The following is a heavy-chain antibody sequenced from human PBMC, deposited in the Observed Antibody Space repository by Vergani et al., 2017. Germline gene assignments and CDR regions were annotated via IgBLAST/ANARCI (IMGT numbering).Heavy chain of an antibody. J-gene: IGHJ4*02. CDR1: GYTFTSSG. CDR3: AGGYSSSSQRVVLRAGGFDY. D-gene: IGHD6-6*01. Sequence: QVQLVQSGAEVKKPGASVKVSCKASGYTFTSSGISWVRQAPGQGLEWMGWISAYNGNTNYAQKLQGRVTMTTDTSTSTAYMELRSLRSDDTAVYYCAGGYSSSSQRVVLRAGGFDYWGQGTLVTVSS. V-gene: IGHV1-18*01. CDR2: ISAYNGNT.